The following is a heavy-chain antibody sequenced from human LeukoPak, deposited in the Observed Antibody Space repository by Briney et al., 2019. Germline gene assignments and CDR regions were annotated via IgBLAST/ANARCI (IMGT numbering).Heavy chain of an antibody. Sequence: GESLKISCQGSGYSFTSYWIGWVRQMPGKGLEWMGIIYPGDSDTRYSPSFQGQVTISADKSISTAYLQWSSLKASDTAMYYCARHSATRGSGYNGVGYWGQGTLVTVSS. D-gene: IGHD5-24*01. CDR3: ARHSATRGSGYNGVGY. CDR2: IYPGDSDT. CDR1: GYSFTSYW. J-gene: IGHJ4*02. V-gene: IGHV5-51*01.